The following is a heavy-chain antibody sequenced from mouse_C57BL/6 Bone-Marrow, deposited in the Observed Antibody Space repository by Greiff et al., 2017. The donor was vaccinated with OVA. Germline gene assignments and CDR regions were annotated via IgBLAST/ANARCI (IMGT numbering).Heavy chain of an antibody. CDR2: INPSNGGT. CDR3: ARWREGWLRYFDV. V-gene: IGHV1-53*01. CDR1: GYTFTRYW. J-gene: IGHJ1*03. D-gene: IGHD2-3*01. Sequence: QVQLQQPGTELVKPGASVKLSCKASGYTFTRYWMHWVKQRPGQGLEWIGNINPSNGGTNYNEQFKSKATLTVAQSSSTAYMQLSSLTSEDSAVYYCARWREGWLRYFDVWGTGTTVTVSS.